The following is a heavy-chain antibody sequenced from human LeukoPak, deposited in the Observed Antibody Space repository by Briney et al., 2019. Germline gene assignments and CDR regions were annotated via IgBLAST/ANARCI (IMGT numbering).Heavy chain of an antibody. CDR2: ICSGGST. V-gene: IGHV3-53*01. CDR3: ATDQRWELPLNY. J-gene: IGHJ4*02. D-gene: IGHD1-26*01. CDR1: GFTVSSNC. Sequence: TGGSLRLSCAASGFTVSSNCMSWVRQAPGKWLEWVSVICSGGSTYYADSVKGRFTISRDNSKNTLYLQMNSLKTEDTAVYYCATDQRWELPLNYWGQGTLVTVSS.